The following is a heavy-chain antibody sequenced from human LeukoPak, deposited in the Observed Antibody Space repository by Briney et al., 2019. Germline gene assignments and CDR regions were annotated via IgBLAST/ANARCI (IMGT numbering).Heavy chain of an antibody. D-gene: IGHD6-13*01. J-gene: IGHJ4*02. V-gene: IGHV3-23*01. CDR3: AKDLLAAAGKNFDF. CDR1: GCTFSSYA. CDR2: ISGSGGST. Sequence: GGSLRLSCAASGCTFSSYAMSWVRKAPGKGLEWVSAISGSGGSTYYADSVKGRFTISRDNSKNTLYLQMNSLRAEDTAVYYCAKDLLAAAGKNFDFWGQGTLVTVSS.